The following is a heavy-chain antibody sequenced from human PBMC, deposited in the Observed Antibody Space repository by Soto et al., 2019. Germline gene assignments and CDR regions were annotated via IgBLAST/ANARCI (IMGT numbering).Heavy chain of an antibody. D-gene: IGHD3-10*01. V-gene: IGHV1-3*01. Sequence: ASVKVSCKASGYTFTSYAMHWVRQAPGQRLEWMGWINAGNGNTKYSQKFQGRVTITRDTSASTAYMELRSLRSDDTAVYYCAREPMGDYYGSGSYFDYWGQGTLVTVSS. CDR3: AREPMGDYYGSGSYFDY. CDR1: GYTFTSYA. J-gene: IGHJ4*02. CDR2: INAGNGNT.